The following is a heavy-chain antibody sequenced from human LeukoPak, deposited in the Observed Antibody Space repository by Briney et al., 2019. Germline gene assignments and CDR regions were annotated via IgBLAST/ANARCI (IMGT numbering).Heavy chain of an antibody. V-gene: IGHV1-2*02. CDR3: ARPYSSTSCYFDY. Sequence: ASVKVSCKASGYTFTGYHMHWVRQAPGQGLEWMGWINPNSGGTNYAQKFQGRVTMTRDTSISTAYMELSRLRSDDTAVYYCARPYSSTSCYFDYWGQGTLVTVSS. CDR1: GYTFTGYH. D-gene: IGHD2-2*01. CDR2: INPNSGGT. J-gene: IGHJ4*02.